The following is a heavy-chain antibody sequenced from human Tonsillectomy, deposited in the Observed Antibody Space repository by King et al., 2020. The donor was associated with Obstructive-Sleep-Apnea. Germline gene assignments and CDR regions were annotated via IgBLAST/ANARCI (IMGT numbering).Heavy chain of an antibody. Sequence: QLQESGPGLVKPSETLSLTCTVSGGSISSSSYYWGWIRQPPGKGLEWIGSIYYSGSTNYNPSLNSRVTISIDTSKNQFPRKLSSVTAADTAVYYCARVPYITGWSGWFDPWGQGTLVTVSS. V-gene: IGHV4-39*06. J-gene: IGHJ5*02. CDR1: GGSISSSSYY. D-gene: IGHD6-19*01. CDR2: IYYSGST. CDR3: ARVPYITGWSGWFDP.